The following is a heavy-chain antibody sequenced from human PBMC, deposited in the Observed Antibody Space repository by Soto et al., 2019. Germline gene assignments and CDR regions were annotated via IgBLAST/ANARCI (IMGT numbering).Heavy chain of an antibody. D-gene: IGHD6-13*01. CDR2: MNPNSGNT. Sequence: GASVKVSCKASGYTFTSYDMNWVRQATGQGLEWMGWMNPNSGNTGYAQKFQGRVTMTRNTSISTAYMELSSLRSEDTAVYYCASVPGIAAAGIHDAFDIWGQGTMVTVSS. V-gene: IGHV1-8*01. J-gene: IGHJ3*02. CDR1: GYTFTSYD. CDR3: ASVPGIAAAGIHDAFDI.